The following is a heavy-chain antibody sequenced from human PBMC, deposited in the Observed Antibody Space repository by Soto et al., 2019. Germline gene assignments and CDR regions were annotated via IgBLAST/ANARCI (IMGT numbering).Heavy chain of an antibody. Sequence: QVQLVQSGAEVKKPGSSVKVSCKASGGTFSSYAISWVRQAPGQGLEWMGGIIPIFGTANYAQKFQGRVTITADESTSXAYMELSSLRSEGTAVYYCAREGCISTSCYGYFQHWGQGTLVTVSS. D-gene: IGHD2-2*01. J-gene: IGHJ1*01. V-gene: IGHV1-69*12. CDR1: GGTFSSYA. CDR3: AREGCISTSCYGYFQH. CDR2: IIPIFGTA.